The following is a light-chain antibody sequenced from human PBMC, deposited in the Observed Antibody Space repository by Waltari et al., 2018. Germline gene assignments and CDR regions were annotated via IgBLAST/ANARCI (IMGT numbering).Light chain of an antibody. CDR2: EVS. V-gene: IGLV2-14*01. Sequence: QSALTQPASVSGSPGQSITISCTGTSRDIGAYKYVSWYKQYPDKAPKLIIYEVSNRPSGVSNRFSVSKSGNTASLSISGLQAEDESDYYCSSFTSTNTLLFGGGTKLTVL. CDR3: SSFTSTNTLL. J-gene: IGLJ3*02. CDR1: SRDIGAYKY.